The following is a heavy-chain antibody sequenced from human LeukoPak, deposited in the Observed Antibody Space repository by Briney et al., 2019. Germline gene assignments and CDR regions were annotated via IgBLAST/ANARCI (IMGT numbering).Heavy chain of an antibody. Sequence: GGSLRLSCAASGFTFSSYGMHWVRQAPGKGLEWVAVISYDGSNKYYADSVKGRFTISRDNSKNTLYLQMNSLRAEDTAVYYCAKDWANDYGDYYNWFDPWGQGTLVTVSS. V-gene: IGHV3-30*18. CDR1: GFTFSSYG. CDR3: AKDWANDYGDYYNWFDP. J-gene: IGHJ5*02. CDR2: ISYDGSNK. D-gene: IGHD4-17*01.